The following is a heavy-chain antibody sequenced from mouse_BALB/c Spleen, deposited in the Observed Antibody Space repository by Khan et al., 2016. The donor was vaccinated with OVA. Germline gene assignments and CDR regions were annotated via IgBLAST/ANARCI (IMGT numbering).Heavy chain of an antibody. J-gene: IGHJ3*01. CDR3: SRSGYGTFAY. CDR1: GYTFTNYY. D-gene: IGHD2-1*01. V-gene: IGHV1S81*02. CDR2: INPSNGGT. Sequence: VQLQQSGAELVKPGASVRLSCKASGYTFTNYYLYWVKQRPGHGLEWIGDINPSNGGTNFNEKFKNKVTLTVDKSSSTAYMQLSSLTSEHSAVYYCSRSGYGTFAYWGQGTLVTVSA.